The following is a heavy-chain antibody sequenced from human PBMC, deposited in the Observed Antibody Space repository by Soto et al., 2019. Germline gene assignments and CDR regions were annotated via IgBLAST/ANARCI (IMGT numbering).Heavy chain of an antibody. V-gene: IGHV3-7*01. Sequence: PGGSLRLCCSASGFTLSSYWMSWVRQAPGKGLEWVANIKQDGSEKYYVDSVKGRFTISRDNAKNSLYLQMNSLRAEDTAVYYCARDATMRAPDGYWGQGTLVTVSS. CDR2: IKQDGSEK. CDR3: ARDATMRAPDGY. J-gene: IGHJ4*02. D-gene: IGHD2-15*01. CDR1: GFTLSSYW.